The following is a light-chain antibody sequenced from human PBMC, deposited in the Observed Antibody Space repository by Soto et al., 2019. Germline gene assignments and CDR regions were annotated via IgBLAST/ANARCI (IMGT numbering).Light chain of an antibody. Sequence: NFMLTQPHSVSESPGKTVTISCTGSSGSIASNYVQWYQQRPGSAPTTVIYEDNQRPSGVPDRFSGSIDSSSNSASLTISALKTEDEADYYCQSYDSSNLVFGGGTQLTVL. CDR1: SGSIASNY. V-gene: IGLV6-57*02. CDR2: EDN. CDR3: QSYDSSNLV. J-gene: IGLJ3*02.